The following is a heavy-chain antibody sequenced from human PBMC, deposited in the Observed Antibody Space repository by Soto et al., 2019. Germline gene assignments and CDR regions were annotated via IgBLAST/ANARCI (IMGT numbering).Heavy chain of an antibody. CDR1: GGTFSSYA. J-gene: IGHJ6*02. CDR3: ARATWVALRFYGMDV. CDR2: IIPIFGTA. V-gene: IGHV1-69*12. Sequence: QVQLVQSGAEVKKPGSSVKVSCKASGGTFSSYAISWVRQAPGQGLEWMGGIIPIFGTANYAQKFQGRVTITAAESTSTADMALSSLRSEDTAVYYCARATWVALRFYGMDVWGQGTTVTVSS. D-gene: IGHD1-26*01.